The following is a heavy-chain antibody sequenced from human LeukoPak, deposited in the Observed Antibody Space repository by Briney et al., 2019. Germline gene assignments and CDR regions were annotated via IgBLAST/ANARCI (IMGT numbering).Heavy chain of an antibody. J-gene: IGHJ4*02. V-gene: IGHV3-43*01. D-gene: IGHD3-22*01. Sequence: GGSLRLSCAASGFTFDDYTMHWVRQAPGKGLEWVSLISWDGSSTYYADSVKGRFTISRDNAKNSLYLQMNRLRAEDMAVYYCASPLYYDTRGFYYQVFDWGQGTLVTVSS. CDR3: ASPLYYDTRGFYYQVFD. CDR1: GFTFDDYT. CDR2: ISWDGSST.